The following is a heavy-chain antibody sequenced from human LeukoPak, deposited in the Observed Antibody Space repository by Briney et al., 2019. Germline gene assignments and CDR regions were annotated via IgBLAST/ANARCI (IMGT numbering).Heavy chain of an antibody. CDR2: INHSGST. D-gene: IGHD3-10*01. Sequence: PSETLSLTCAVYGVSFSSYYWSWIRQPPGKGLEWIGEINHSGSTNYNPSLKSRVTISVDTSKNQFSLKLSSVTAADTAVYYCARAPRGPPFDYWGQGTLVTVSS. CDR3: ARAPRGPPFDY. J-gene: IGHJ4*02. CDR1: GVSFSSYY. V-gene: IGHV4-34*01.